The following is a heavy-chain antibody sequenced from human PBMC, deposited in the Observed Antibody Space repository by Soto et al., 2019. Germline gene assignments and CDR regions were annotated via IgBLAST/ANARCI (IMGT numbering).Heavy chain of an antibody. V-gene: IGHV1-18*01. CDR1: GYTFTSYA. Sequence: GATVKFSFKASGYTFTSYAISWVRQAPGQGLEWMGWISAYNGNTNYAQKLQGRVTMTTDTSTGTANMEPRSLRSDDTAVYYCARDGSAGYLHYYYGMDVWG. D-gene: IGHD1-26*01. CDR3: ARDGSAGYLHYYYGMDV. J-gene: IGHJ6*02. CDR2: ISAYNGNT.